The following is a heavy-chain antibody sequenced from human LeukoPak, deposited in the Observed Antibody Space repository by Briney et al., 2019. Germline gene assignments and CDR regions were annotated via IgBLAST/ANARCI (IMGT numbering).Heavy chain of an antibody. CDR1: GFTFSNGW. CDR3: TTDSRYSYDYYDY. D-gene: IGHD5-18*01. Sequence: PGGSLRLSCEASGFTFSNGWMSWVRQAPGKGLEWVGRIKRKADGGTTEYAAPVRGRFTISRDDSKNTLYLQMNSLKTEDTAVYYCTTDSRYSYDYYDYWGQGTLVTVSS. J-gene: IGHJ4*02. V-gene: IGHV3-15*01. CDR2: IKRKADGGTT.